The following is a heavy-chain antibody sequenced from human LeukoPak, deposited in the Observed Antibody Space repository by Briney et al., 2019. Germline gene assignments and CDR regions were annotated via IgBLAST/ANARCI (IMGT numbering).Heavy chain of an antibody. Sequence: GGSLRLSCTASGFTFGDYAMSWVRQAPGKGLEWVGFIRSKAYGGTTEYAASVKGRFTISRDDSKSIAYLQMNSLKTEDTAAYYCTRDLLASSGLYYFDYWGQGTLVTVSS. CDR2: IRSKAYGGTT. J-gene: IGHJ4*02. D-gene: IGHD3-22*01. CDR1: GFTFGDYA. V-gene: IGHV3-49*04. CDR3: TRDLLASSGLYYFDY.